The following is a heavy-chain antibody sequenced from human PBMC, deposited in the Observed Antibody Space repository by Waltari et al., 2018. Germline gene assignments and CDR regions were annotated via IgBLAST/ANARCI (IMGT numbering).Heavy chain of an antibody. J-gene: IGHJ4*02. CDR2: IYHSGST. V-gene: IGHV4-38-2*02. CDR1: GYSISSGYY. D-gene: IGHD6-6*01. Sequence: QVQLQESGPGLVKPSETLSLTCTVSGYSISSGYYWGWIRPPPGKGLVWIGSIYHSGSTSYNPTRKSRGTIALDTSKNQFSLKLSSVTAADTAVYYCAKTSGAAPRSPFDYWGQGTLVTVSS. CDR3: AKTSGAAPRSPFDY.